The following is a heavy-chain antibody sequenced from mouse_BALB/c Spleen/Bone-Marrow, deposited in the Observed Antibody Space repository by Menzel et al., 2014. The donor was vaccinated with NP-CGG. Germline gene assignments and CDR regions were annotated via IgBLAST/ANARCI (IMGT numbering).Heavy chain of an antibody. Sequence: EVKLVESGTVLARPGASVKMSCKASGYSFTSYWMHWVKQRPGQGLEWIGAIYPGNSDTSYNQKFKGKAKLTAVTSATTAYMELSSRTNEDAAVYFCTRKVYYGNPLDYWGQGTTLTVSS. CDR3: TRKVYYGNPLDY. CDR2: IYPGNSDT. J-gene: IGHJ2*01. V-gene: IGHV1-5*01. CDR1: GYSFTSYW. D-gene: IGHD2-1*01.